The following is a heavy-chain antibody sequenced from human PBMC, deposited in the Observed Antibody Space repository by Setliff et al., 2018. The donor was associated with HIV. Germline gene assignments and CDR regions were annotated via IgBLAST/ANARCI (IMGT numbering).Heavy chain of an antibody. CDR3: EKYWSSGYDAFFDY. J-gene: IGHJ4*02. D-gene: IGHD3-22*01. Sequence: GGSLRLSCAASGFTFSTYAMSWVRQAPGKGLEWVSGISGSGGSTYYADSVKGRFTISRDNSKNTLYLQMNSLRAEGTAVYYCEKYWSSGYDAFFDYWGQGTLVTVSS. CDR1: GFTFSTYA. CDR2: ISGSGGST. V-gene: IGHV3-23*01.